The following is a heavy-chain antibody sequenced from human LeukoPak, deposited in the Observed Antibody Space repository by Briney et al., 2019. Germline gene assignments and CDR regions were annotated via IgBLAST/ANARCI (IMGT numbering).Heavy chain of an antibody. D-gene: IGHD6-19*01. J-gene: IGHJ4*02. CDR3: ARFAVHRRLAVVGQFGLDY. V-gene: IGHV1-46*01. Sequence: ASVKVSCKASGHTFTGYYMNWVRQAPGQGLEWMGIINPSGGTTNYPQKFQGRVTMTRDTSTSTVYMELSSLRSEDTAVYYCARFAVHRRLAVVGQFGLDYWGQGTLVTVSS. CDR1: GHTFTGYY. CDR2: INPSGGTT.